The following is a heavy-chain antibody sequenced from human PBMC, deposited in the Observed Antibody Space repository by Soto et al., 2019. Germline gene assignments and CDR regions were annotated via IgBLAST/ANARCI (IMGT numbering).Heavy chain of an antibody. J-gene: IGHJ6*02. D-gene: IGHD3-16*02. CDR2: IYYSGST. CDR3: ARALLLRLGELSVRRTDYGMDV. V-gene: IGHV4-61*01. CDR1: GGSVSSGSYY. Sequence: QVQLQESGPGLVKPSETLSLTCTVSGGSVSSGSYYWSWIRQPPGKGLEWIGYIYYSGSTSYNPSLKSRVTISVDTSKNQFSLKLSSVTAADTAVYYCARALLLRLGELSVRRTDYGMDVWGQGTTVTVSS.